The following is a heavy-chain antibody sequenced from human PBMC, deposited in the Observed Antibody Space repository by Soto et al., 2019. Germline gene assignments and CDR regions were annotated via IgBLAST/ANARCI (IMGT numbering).Heavy chain of an antibody. CDR3: AKGGGSKDYYDTSGYYLYYYYAMDV. D-gene: IGHD3-22*01. J-gene: IGHJ6*02. CDR1: GFTFSSYA. Sequence: EVQLLESGGGLVQPGGSLRLSCAASGFTFSSYAMTWVRQAPGKGLEWVSALSGSGVSTYYADSVKGRFTIPRDNAKTTLYLQMESLRAEDTAVCYCAKGGGSKDYYDTSGYYLYYYYAMDVWGQGTTVTVSS. V-gene: IGHV3-23*01. CDR2: LSGSGVST.